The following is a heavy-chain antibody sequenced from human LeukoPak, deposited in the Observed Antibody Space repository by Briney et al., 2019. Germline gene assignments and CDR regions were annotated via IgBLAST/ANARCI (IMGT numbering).Heavy chain of an antibody. V-gene: IGHV3-9*01. J-gene: IGHJ4*02. CDR3: AKEMDLSRYCSSTSCHPFDF. CDR1: GFTFDDYA. CDR2: TSWNSGSI. D-gene: IGHD2-2*01. Sequence: GGSLRLSCAASGFTFDDYAMHWVRQAPGKGLEWVSGTSWNSGSIGYADSVKGRFIISRDNAKNSLYLQMGSLSTEDTAFYYCAKEMDLSRYCSSTSCHPFDFWGQGTLVTVSS.